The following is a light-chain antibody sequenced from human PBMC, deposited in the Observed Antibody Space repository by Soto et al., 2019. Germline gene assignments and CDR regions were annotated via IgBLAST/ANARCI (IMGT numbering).Light chain of an antibody. Sequence: QSALTQPASVSGSPGQSITISCTGTSSDVGGYNYVSWYQQHTGKAHKLMIYDVNNRPSGVSNRFSGSKSGNTASLTISGLQAEDEADYYCSSYTSSSAYVFGTGTKLTVL. CDR1: SSDVGGYNY. V-gene: IGLV2-14*03. CDR3: SSYTSSSAYV. CDR2: DVN. J-gene: IGLJ1*01.